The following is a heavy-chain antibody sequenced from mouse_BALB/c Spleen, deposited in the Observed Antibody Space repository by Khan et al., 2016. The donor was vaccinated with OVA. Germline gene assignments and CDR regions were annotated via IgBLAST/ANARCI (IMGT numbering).Heavy chain of an antibody. CDR3: ARGGAGDYRNDGGAMDY. J-gene: IGHJ4*01. CDR1: GYTFTNAG. CDR2: INTHSGVP. V-gene: IGHV9-4*02. D-gene: IGHD2-12*01. Sequence: QIQLVQSGPELKKPGETVRISCKASGYTFTNAGMQWVQKMPGKGLKWIGWINTHSGVPKYAEDFKGRFAFSLETSASTVYLQITNLKYEDTATYFCARGGAGDYRNDGGAMDYWGQGTSVTVSS.